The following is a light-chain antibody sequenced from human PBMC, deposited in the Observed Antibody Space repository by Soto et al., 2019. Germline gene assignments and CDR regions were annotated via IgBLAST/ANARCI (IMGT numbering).Light chain of an antibody. V-gene: IGKV1-5*01. CDR1: QSISRG. CDR2: DAS. J-gene: IGKJ1*01. CDR3: QQYNSYST. Sequence: DIQMTQSPSTLSSSVGDRVTITCRASQSISRGLAWYQQKPGKAPNLLIYDASTLESGVPSRFSGSGSGTEFTLTISSLQPDDFATYYCQQYNSYSTFGQGTKVDIK.